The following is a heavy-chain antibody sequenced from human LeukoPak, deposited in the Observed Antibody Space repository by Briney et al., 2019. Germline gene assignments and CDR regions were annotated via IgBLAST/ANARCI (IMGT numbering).Heavy chain of an antibody. CDR3: ARGGIAVAGPYY. V-gene: IGHV3-74*01. CDR2: INSDGSST. D-gene: IGHD6-19*01. Sequence: PGGSLRLSCAASGFTFSSYWMHWVRQAPGKGLVWVSRINSDGSSTSYADSVKGRFTISRDNAKNTLYLQMNSLRGEDTAVYYCARGGIAVAGPYYWGQGTLVAVSS. CDR1: GFTFSSYW. J-gene: IGHJ4*02.